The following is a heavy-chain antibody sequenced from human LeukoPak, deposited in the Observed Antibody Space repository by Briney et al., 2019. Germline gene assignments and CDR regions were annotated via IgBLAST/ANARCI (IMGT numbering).Heavy chain of an antibody. CDR2: IYTSGST. CDR1: GGSISSGSYD. D-gene: IGHD3-10*01. V-gene: IGHV4-61*09. CDR3: TKGRGI. Sequence: ASETLSLTCTVSGGSISSGSYDWYWIRQPAGKGLEWIGHIYTSGSTDYNPSLKSRVTISVATSKNQFSVKLTSVTAADTAIYYCTKGRGIWGQGTLVTVSS. J-gene: IGHJ4*02.